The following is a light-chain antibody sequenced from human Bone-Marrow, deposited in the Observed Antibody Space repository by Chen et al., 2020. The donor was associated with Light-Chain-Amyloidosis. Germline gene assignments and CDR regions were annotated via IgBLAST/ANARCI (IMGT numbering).Light chain of an antibody. V-gene: IGLV2-14*01. J-gene: IGLJ1*01. CDR3: SSYPIPNTLV. CDR2: EVT. Sequence: QSALTQPASVSGSPGQSITISCTGTSSDVGGDNHVSWYQQHPDKAPKLMIYEVTNRPSWVPDRFSGSKSDNTASLTIAGLQTEDEADYVCSSYPIPNTLVFGGGARVTVL. CDR1: SSDVGGDNH.